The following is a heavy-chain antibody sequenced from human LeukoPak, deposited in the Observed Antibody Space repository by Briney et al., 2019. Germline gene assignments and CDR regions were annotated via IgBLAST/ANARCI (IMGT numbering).Heavy chain of an antibody. CDR1: GGSISSSSYY. CDR2: IYYNGGT. J-gene: IGHJ6*02. CDR3: ATNIATAGYYYGMDL. V-gene: IGHV4-39*01. Sequence: PSETLSLTCTVSGGSISSSSYYWGWIRQPPGKGLEWIGSIYYNGGTYYSPSLKSRVTISVDTSKNQFSLKVSSVTAADTAVYYCATNIATAGYYYGMDLWGQGTTVTVSS. D-gene: IGHD6-13*01.